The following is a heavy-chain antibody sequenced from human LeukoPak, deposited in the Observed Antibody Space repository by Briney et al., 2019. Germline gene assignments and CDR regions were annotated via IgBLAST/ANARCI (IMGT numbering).Heavy chain of an antibody. J-gene: IGHJ4*02. V-gene: IGHV3-23*01. CDR2: ISGSGDST. CDR1: GFTFSNYA. CDR3: VKGPIFDY. Sequence: PGGSLRLSCAASGFTFSNYAMSWVRQAPGKGLEWVSAISGSGDSTYYADSVRGRFTISRDNSKKTLYLQIHSLRAGDTAVYYCVKGPIFDYWGQGTLVTVSS.